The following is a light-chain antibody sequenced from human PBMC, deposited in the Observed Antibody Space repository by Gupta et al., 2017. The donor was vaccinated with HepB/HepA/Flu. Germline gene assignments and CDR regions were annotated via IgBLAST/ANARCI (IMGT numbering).Light chain of an antibody. V-gene: IGKV4-1*01. Sequence: DIVMTQSPDSLTVSLGERATTNCKSSQNLLYSSNSKNYLSWYQQKAGQPPKLLIYWASTRESGVPDRFSGSGSGTDFTLTISSLQAEDVAVYYCQQAYSTPWTFGQGTKVEIK. CDR3: QQAYSTPWT. CDR1: QNLLYSSNSKNY. J-gene: IGKJ1*01. CDR2: WAS.